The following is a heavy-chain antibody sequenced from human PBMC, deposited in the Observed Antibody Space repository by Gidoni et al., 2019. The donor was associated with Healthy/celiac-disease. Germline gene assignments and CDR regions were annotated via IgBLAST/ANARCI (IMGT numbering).Heavy chain of an antibody. CDR1: GFTFSSYA. CDR3: AKDGRELGSFDY. CDR2: ISGSGGST. J-gene: IGHJ4*02. Sequence: EVPLLESGGGLVQPGGSLRLSCAASGFTFSSYAMSWVRQAPGKGLEWVSAISGSGGSTYYADSVKGRVTITRDNSKNTRYLQRNSLRAEDTAVYYWAKDGRELGSFDYWGQGTLVTVSS. D-gene: IGHD1-26*01. V-gene: IGHV3-23*01.